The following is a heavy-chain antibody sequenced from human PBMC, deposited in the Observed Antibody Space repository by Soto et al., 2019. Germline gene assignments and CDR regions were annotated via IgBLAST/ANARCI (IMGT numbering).Heavy chain of an antibody. J-gene: IGHJ6*02. D-gene: IGHD1-26*01. CDR3: ARARWELLMDV. CDR1: GGSISSYY. CDR2: IYYSGST. V-gene: IGHV4-59*01. Sequence: PSETLSLTCTVSGGSISSYYWSWIRQPPGKGLEWIGYIYYSGSTNYNPSLKSRVTISVGTSKNQFSLKLSSVTAADTAVYYCARARWELLMDVWGQGTTVTVSS.